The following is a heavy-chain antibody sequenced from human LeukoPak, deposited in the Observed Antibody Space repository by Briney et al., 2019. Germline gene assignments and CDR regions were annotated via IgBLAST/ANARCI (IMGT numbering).Heavy chain of an antibody. CDR1: GFTFSGSA. CDR3: TRAVAGTTHPFDY. Sequence: PGGSLRLSCAASGFTFSGSAMHWVRQASGKGLEWVGRIRSKANSYATAYAASVKGRFTISRDDSENTAYLQMNSLKTEDTAVYYCTRAVAGTTHPFDYWGQGTLVTVSS. J-gene: IGHJ4*02. D-gene: IGHD6-19*01. CDR2: IRSKANSYAT. V-gene: IGHV3-73*01.